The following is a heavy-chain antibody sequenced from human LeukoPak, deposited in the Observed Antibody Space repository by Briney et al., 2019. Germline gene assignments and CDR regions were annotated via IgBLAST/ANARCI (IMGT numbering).Heavy chain of an antibody. CDR1: GGFISGYY. CDR3: ATHSAAAAVYLDY. J-gene: IGHJ4*02. V-gene: IGHV4-59*08. Sequence: SETLSLTCTVSGGFISGYYWSWIRQPPGKGLEWIGYIYYSGNTNHNPSLKSRVTISVDTSKNQFSLKLSSVTAADTAVYYCATHSAAAAVYLDYWGQGTLVTVSS. D-gene: IGHD6-13*01. CDR2: IYYSGNT.